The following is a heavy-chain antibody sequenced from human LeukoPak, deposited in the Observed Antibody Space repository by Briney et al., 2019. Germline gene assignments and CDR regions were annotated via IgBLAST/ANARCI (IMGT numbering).Heavy chain of an antibody. CDR1: GFTFSSYS. Sequence: GGSLRLSCAASGFTFSSYSMNWVRQAPGKGLEWVSYISSSSSTIYYADSVKGRFTISRDNAKNSLYLQMNRLRAEDTALYYCATNGGGDSGYGNFDYWGQGTLVTVSS. D-gene: IGHD5-12*01. CDR2: ISSSSSTI. CDR3: ATNGGGDSGYGNFDY. V-gene: IGHV3-48*04. J-gene: IGHJ4*02.